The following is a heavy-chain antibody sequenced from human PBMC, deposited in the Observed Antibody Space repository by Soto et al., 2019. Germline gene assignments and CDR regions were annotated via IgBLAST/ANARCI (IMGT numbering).Heavy chain of an antibody. Sequence: ASVKVSCKASGYTFSSYYMHWVRQAPGQGLEWMGIINPSGETTTYPQKFQGRVTITRDTSASTAYMELSSLRSEDTAVYYCARGVGLYSGYDYWGQGTLVTVSS. J-gene: IGHJ4*02. CDR3: ARGVGLYSGYDY. V-gene: IGHV1-46*01. D-gene: IGHD5-12*01. CDR1: GYTFSSYY. CDR2: INPSGETT.